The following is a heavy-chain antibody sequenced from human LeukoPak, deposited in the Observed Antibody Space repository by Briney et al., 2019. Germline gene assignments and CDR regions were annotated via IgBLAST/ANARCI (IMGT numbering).Heavy chain of an antibody. D-gene: IGHD1-26*01. CDR2: IYYSGST. CDR3: ARDLDSGSYSHDAFDI. J-gene: IGHJ3*02. CDR1: AVSVSGGSYY. Sequence: SQTLSPACTVSAVSVSGGSYYCSWIRQPPGKGLEWIGYIYYSGSTNYHPSLKRQVTISVDTSKNQFSLKLSSVTAADTAVYYCARDLDSGSYSHDAFDIWGQGTMVTVSS. V-gene: IGHV4-61*01.